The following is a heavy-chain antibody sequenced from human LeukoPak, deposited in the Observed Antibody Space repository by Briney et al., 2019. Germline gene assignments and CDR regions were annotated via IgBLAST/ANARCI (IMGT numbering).Heavy chain of an antibody. D-gene: IGHD3-10*01. CDR2: IDWDDDK. V-gene: IGHV2-70*04. Sequence: KESGPALVKPTQTLTLTCTFSGFSLSTSGMRVSWIRQPPGKALEWLARIDWDDDKFYSTSLKTRLTISKDTSKNHVVLTMTNMDPVDTATYYCARTNRGSGSINWFDPWGQGTLVTVSS. CDR3: ARTNRGSGSINWFDP. J-gene: IGHJ5*02. CDR1: GFSLSTSGMR.